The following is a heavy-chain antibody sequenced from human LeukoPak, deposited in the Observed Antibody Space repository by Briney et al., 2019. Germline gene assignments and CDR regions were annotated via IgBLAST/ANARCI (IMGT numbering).Heavy chain of an antibody. CDR1: GYTFTGYY. Sequence: ASVKVSCKASGYTFTGYYMHWVRQAPGQGLEWMGWINPNSGGTNYAQKFQGWVTMTRDTSISTAYMELSRLRSDDTAVYYCARSWIQLGREGFDYWGQGTLVTVSS. D-gene: IGHD5-18*01. V-gene: IGHV1-2*04. CDR2: INPNSGGT. J-gene: IGHJ4*02. CDR3: ARSWIQLGREGFDY.